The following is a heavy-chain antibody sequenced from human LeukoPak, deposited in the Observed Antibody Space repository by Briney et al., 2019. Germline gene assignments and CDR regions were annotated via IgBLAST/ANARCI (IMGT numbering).Heavy chain of an antibody. Sequence: ASVKVSCKASGYTFTSYGISWVRQAPGQGLEWMGWISAYNGNTNYAQKLQGRVTMTEDTSTDTAYMELSSLRSEDTAVYYCATVPSSSRYYYFDYWGQGTLVTVSS. J-gene: IGHJ4*02. CDR3: ATVPSSSRYYYFDY. CDR1: GYTFTSYG. CDR2: ISAYNGNT. D-gene: IGHD6-13*01. V-gene: IGHV1-18*01.